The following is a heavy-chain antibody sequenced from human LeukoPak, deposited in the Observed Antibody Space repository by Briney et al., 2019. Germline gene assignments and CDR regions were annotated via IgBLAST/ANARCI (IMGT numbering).Heavy chain of an antibody. CDR2: IKSDGSNT. V-gene: IGHV3-74*01. Sequence: GGSLRLSCAASGFTFSSYWMHWVRQAPGKGLVWVSRIKSDGSNTNYADSVKGRFTISRDNAKNSLYLQMNSLRAEDAAVYYCAELGITMIGGVWGKGTTVTISS. CDR3: AELGITMIGGV. J-gene: IGHJ6*04. D-gene: IGHD3-10*02. CDR1: GFTFSSYW.